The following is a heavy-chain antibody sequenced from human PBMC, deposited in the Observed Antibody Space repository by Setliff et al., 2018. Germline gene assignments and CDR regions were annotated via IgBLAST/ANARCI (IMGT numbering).Heavy chain of an antibody. D-gene: IGHD2-15*01. Sequence: ASVKVSCKASGYTFTSYGISWVRQAPGQGLEWMGWISAYNGKTNYAQRLQGRVTMTTDTSTNTAYMEVRSRGSDDTAMYYCARAVGYCSGGSCYKGDDYWGQGTLVTASS. J-gene: IGHJ4*02. CDR2: ISAYNGKT. CDR1: GYTFTSYG. V-gene: IGHV1-18*01. CDR3: ARAVGYCSGGSCYKGDDY.